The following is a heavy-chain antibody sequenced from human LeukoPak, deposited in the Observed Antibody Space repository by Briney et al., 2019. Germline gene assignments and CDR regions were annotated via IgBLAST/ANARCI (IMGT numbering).Heavy chain of an antibody. Sequence: GGSLRLSCTASGFTFSSYSKNWVRQAPGKGLEWFSYISSSVSAIHYADSVKGRFTISRDNAKHSLDLQMNSLRAEDTAVYYCARVGQRLLWGPFDNWGQGTRVTVSS. CDR2: ISSSVSAI. D-gene: IGHD6-25*01. J-gene: IGHJ4*02. V-gene: IGHV3-48*04. CDR3: ARVGQRLLWGPFDN. CDR1: GFTFSSYS.